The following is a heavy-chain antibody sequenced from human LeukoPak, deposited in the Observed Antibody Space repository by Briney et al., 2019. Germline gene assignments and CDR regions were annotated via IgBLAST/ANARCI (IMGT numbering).Heavy chain of an antibody. J-gene: IGHJ4*02. CDR1: GFTFSSYS. CDR3: TRDSGPGSGDYIN. D-gene: IGHD4-17*01. V-gene: IGHV3-21*01. Sequence: GGSLRLSCAASGFTFSSYSVNWVRQAPGKGLEWVSSISSTSSYIYCADSVKGRFTISRDDAKNSLYLQMNSLRAEDTAVYYCTRDSGPGSGDYINWGQGTLVTVSS. CDR2: ISSTSSYI.